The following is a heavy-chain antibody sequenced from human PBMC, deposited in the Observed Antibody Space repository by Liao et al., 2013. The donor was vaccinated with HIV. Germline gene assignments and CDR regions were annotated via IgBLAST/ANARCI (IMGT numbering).Heavy chain of an antibody. CDR2: VSSSGSA. CDR3: ARGRGWGXPYFDS. Sequence: QVQLQESGPGLVKPSETLSLSCTVSNGSISTYYWGWIRQPAGKGLEWIGRVSSSGSANYNPSLKSRLTMSVDTSKNQFSLKMTSVTAADTAVYYCARGRGWGXPYFDSWGQGTLVTVSS. J-gene: IGHJ4*02. CDR1: NGSISTYY. V-gene: IGHV4-4*07. D-gene: IGHD7-27*01.